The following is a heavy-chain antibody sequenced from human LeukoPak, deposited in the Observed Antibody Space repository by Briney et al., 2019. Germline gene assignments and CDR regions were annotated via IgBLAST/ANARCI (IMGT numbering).Heavy chain of an antibody. CDR1: GFTFSSYG. J-gene: IGHJ4*02. Sequence: GGSLRLSCAASGFTFSSYGMHWVRQAPGKGLEWVAFIRYDGSNKYYADSVKGRFTISRDNSKNTLYLQMNSLRAEDTAVYYCAKSGPDMAATGDFDNWGQGTLVTVSS. V-gene: IGHV3-30*02. CDR2: IRYDGSNK. D-gene: IGHD6-13*01. CDR3: AKSGPDMAATGDFDN.